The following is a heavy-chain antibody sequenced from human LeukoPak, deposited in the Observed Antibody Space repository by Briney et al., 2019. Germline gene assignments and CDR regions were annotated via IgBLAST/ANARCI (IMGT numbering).Heavy chain of an antibody. CDR2: INHSGGT. J-gene: IGHJ5*02. CDR3: ARKGGGQLVNTRRWFDP. V-gene: IGHV4-34*01. CDR1: GGSLSGYY. Sequence: SETLSLTCGVYGGSLSGYYWSWIRQSPGKGLEWIGEINHSGGTYYSPSLKSRVTISADTSKKQFSLKLRSVTAADTAVYYCARKGGGQLVNTRRWFDPWGQGTLVTVSS. D-gene: IGHD6-13*01.